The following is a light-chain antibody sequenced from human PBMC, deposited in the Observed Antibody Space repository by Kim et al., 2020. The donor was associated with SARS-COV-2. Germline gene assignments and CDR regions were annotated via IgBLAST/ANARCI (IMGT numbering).Light chain of an antibody. CDR2: AAS. Sequence: ASVGDRVTITCRASRSMMVYVSWYQKKPGRASNLLIYAASDLHNGVPSRFSGSGSGADFTLTISNLQPEDVATYYCQQSYTSPWTFGQVTQADLK. CDR3: QQSYTSPWT. CDR1: RSMMVY. J-gene: IGKJ1*01. V-gene: IGKV1-39*01.